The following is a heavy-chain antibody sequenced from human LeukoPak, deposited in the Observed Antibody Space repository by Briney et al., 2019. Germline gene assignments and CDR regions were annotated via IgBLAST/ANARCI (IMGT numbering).Heavy chain of an antibody. D-gene: IGHD1-26*01. CDR1: GFTFSSYG. CDR3: ARPPSQLRMELLAGSFDY. J-gene: IGHJ4*02. V-gene: IGHV3-23*01. CDR2: ISGSGGST. Sequence: GGSLRLSCAASGFTFSSYGMSWVRQAPGKGLEWVSAISGSGGSTYYADSVKGRFTISRDNSKNTLYLQMNSLRAEDTAVYYCARPPSQLRMELLAGSFDYGGEGTLVTVSS.